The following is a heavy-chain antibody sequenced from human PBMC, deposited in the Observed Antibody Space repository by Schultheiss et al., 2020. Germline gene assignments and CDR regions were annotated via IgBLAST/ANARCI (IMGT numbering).Heavy chain of an antibody. D-gene: IGHD2/OR15-2a*01. J-gene: IGHJ4*02. CDR2: TNSDGTSI. CDR1: GVSISNYW. Sequence: GESLKISCAASGVSISNYWMHWVRQAPGKGLVWVARTNSDGTSINYADSVKGRFTISRDNAQNTLYLQMHSLRTEDTAVYYCTTDRISYFDYWGQGTLVTVSS. V-gene: IGHV3-74*01. CDR3: TTDRISYFDY.